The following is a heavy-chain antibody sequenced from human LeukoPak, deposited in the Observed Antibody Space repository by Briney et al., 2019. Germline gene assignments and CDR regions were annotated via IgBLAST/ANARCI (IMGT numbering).Heavy chain of an antibody. CDR1: GFTFSDSY. CDR3: AKGHTTLAL. D-gene: IGHD1-1*01. Sequence: GGSLRLSCAASGFTFSDSYMTWIRKAPGKGLEWISYISVSSTSTNYADSVKGRFSISRDDAKNSLFLQMNSLRADDTAVYYCAKGHTTLALGGQGTLVTVSS. CDR2: ISVSSTST. V-gene: IGHV3-11*05. J-gene: IGHJ4*02.